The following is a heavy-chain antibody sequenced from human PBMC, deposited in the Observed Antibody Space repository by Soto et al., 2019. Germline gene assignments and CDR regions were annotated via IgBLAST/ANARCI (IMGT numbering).Heavy chain of an antibody. V-gene: IGHV3-9*01. J-gene: IGHJ6*03. D-gene: IGHD4-17*01. CDR1: GFNFENYA. CDR3: AKDKSTGEYSYYRYMGV. CDR2: ISWNSGQL. Sequence: EVLLVESGGGLVQPDRPLRLSCAASGFNFENYAMHWVRQAPGKGLEWVSGISWNSGQLDYAGSVRGRFTISRDNGKNSLYLEMNSLRPDGTALYFCAKDKSTGEYSYYRYMGVWGRGTTVIVSS.